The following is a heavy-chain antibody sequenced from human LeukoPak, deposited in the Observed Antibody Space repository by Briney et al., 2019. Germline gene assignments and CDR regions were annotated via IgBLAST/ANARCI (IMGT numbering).Heavy chain of an antibody. CDR2: IKSKTDGGTT. D-gene: IGHD6-13*01. CDR3: TTTYSSPGAFDI. V-gene: IGHV3-15*01. CDR1: GFTFSNAW. Sequence: GGSLRLSCAASGFTFSNAWMSWVRQAPGKGLEWDGRIKSKTDGGTTDYAAPVKGRFTISRDDSKNTLYLQMNSLKTEDTAVYYCTTTYSSPGAFDIWGQGTMVTVSS. J-gene: IGHJ3*02.